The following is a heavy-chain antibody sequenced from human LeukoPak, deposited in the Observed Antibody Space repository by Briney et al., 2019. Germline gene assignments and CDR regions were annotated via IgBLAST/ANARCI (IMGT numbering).Heavy chain of an antibody. V-gene: IGHV3-23*01. CDR3: AKMGGYCSGGSCYSWYFDY. CDR1: GFTFSSYA. D-gene: IGHD2-15*01. J-gene: IGHJ4*02. Sequence: PGGSLRLSCAASGFTFSSYAVTWVRQAPGRGLEWVSVVSNSVDGGFTYYADSVKGRFTISRDNSKNTLYLQMNNLRADDTAAYYCAKMGGYCSGGSCYSWYFDYWGQGTPVTVSS. CDR2: VSNSVDGGFT.